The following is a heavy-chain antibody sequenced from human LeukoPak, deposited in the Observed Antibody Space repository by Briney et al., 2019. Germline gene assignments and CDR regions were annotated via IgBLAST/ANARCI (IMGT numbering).Heavy chain of an antibody. J-gene: IGHJ4*02. CDR2: MNPNSGNT. V-gene: IGHV1-8*01. CDR3: ARLPKYSRPLDY. D-gene: IGHD6-6*01. Sequence: ASVKVSCKASGYTFTSYDINWVRQATGQGLEWMGWMNPNSGNTAYAQKFQGRVTMSRDTSISTAYMELSSLRSEDTTVYYCARLPKYSRPLDYWGQGTLVTVSS. CDR1: GYTFTSYD.